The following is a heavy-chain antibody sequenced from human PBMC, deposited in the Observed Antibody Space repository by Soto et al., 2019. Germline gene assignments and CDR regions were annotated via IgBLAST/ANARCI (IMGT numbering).Heavy chain of an antibody. CDR1: GFTFSGSA. Sequence: QTGGSLRLSCAASGFTFSGSAMHWVRQASGKGLEWVGRIRSKANSYATAYAASVKGRFTISRDDSKDTAYLQMNSLKTEDTAVYYCTRQRELFYYYYGMDVWGQGTTVTVSS. CDR2: IRSKANSYAT. V-gene: IGHV3-73*01. CDR3: TRQRELFYYYYGMDV. J-gene: IGHJ6*02. D-gene: IGHD3-10*01.